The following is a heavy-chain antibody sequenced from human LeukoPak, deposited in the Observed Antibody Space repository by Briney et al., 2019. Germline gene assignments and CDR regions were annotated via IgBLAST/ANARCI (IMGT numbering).Heavy chain of an antibody. J-gene: IGHJ5*02. CDR1: GFSFSSYA. CDR3: ARWGDGYNP. Sequence: RTGGSLRLSCVASGFSFSSYAMSWVRQTPARGLEWVSSLKGTGEKYYADSVKGRFTISRDNAKNSLYLQMNSLRAEDTAVYYCARWGDGYNPWGQGTLVTVSS. V-gene: IGHV3-21*01. D-gene: IGHD5-24*01. CDR2: SLKGTGEK.